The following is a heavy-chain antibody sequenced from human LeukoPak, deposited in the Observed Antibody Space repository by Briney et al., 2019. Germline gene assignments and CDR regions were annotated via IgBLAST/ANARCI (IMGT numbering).Heavy chain of an antibody. D-gene: IGHD6-19*01. J-gene: IGHJ6*02. CDR2: IYYSGST. CDR3: ARFMSSGQTYYFYGMDV. V-gene: IGHV4-59*01. CDR1: GGSISSYY. Sequence: SETLSLTCTVSGGSISSYYWSWIRQPPGKGPEWIGYIYYSGSTNYSPSLKSRVTISVDTSKNQFSLKLSSVTAAGTAVYYCARFMSSGQTYYFYGMDVWGQGTTVTVSS.